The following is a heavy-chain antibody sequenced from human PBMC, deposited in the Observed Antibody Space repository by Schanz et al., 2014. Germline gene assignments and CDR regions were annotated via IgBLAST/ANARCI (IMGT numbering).Heavy chain of an antibody. CDR2: LTEGGGGT. J-gene: IGHJ5*02. Sequence: EVQVVESGGGLVQPGGSLRLSCAVSGFTFSSYGMHWVRQAPGKGLEWVSGLTEGGGGTYYTDAVKGRFTISRDSSKNTLYLQMNSLRADDTAMYYCARGNTIFGVVILGWLDPWGQGTLVTVSS. CDR1: GFTFSSYG. CDR3: ARGNTIFGVVILGWLDP. D-gene: IGHD3-3*01. V-gene: IGHV3-23*04.